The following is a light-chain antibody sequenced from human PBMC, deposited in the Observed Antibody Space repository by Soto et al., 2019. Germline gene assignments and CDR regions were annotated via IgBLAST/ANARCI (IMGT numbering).Light chain of an antibody. V-gene: IGLV2-23*02. CDR3: CSYGGSRAV. Sequence: QSALTQPASVSGSPGQSITISCTGTSSDVGSHNLVSWYQQYPCQAPKLMIYEVSKRPLGVSARFSASKSGNTASLTISGLQAEDEADYYCCSYGGSRAVFGGGTQLTVL. CDR1: SSDVGSHNL. J-gene: IGLJ7*01. CDR2: EVS.